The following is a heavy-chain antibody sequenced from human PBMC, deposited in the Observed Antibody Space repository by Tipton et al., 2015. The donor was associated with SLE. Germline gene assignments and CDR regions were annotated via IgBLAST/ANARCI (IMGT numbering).Heavy chain of an antibody. J-gene: IGHJ4*02. V-gene: IGHV3-48*04. D-gene: IGHD2-8*02. CDR2: ISSSSATI. Sequence: SLRLSCVASGFTFNSYSMNWVRQAPGKGLEWISYISSSSATIYYADSVKGRVTISRDNSKSTLYVQVNSLRVDDTGVYYCVKDILDWGSSTADDWGQGTLVTVS. CDR3: VKDILDWGSSTADD. CDR1: GFTFNSYS.